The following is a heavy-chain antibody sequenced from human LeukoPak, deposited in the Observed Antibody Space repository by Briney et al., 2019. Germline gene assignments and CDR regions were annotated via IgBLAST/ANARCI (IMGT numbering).Heavy chain of an antibody. J-gene: IGHJ4*02. CDR2: ISYDGSNK. D-gene: IGHD3-10*01. CDR3: AKVPWSGYYGSGSYYNVGVRRWPGAASGY. Sequence: GGSLRLSCAASGFTFSSYGMHWVRQAPGKGLEWVAVISYDGSNKYYADSVKGRFTISRDNSKNTLYLQMNSLRAEDTAVYYCAKVPWSGYYGSGSYYNVGVRRWPGAASGYWGQGTLVTVSS. CDR1: GFTFSSYG. V-gene: IGHV3-30*18.